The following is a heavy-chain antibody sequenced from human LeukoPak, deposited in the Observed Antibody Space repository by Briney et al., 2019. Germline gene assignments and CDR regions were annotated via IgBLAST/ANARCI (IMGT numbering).Heavy chain of an antibody. D-gene: IGHD3-22*01. Sequence: GGSLRLTCAASGFTFSYYSMNWVRQAPGKGLEWVSSIDSGTSYMYYADSVKGRFTISRDNAKNSLYLQMNSLRAEDTAVYYCARYDSSGYYFFQHWGQGTLVTVSS. CDR1: GFTFSYYS. J-gene: IGHJ1*01. CDR2: IDSGTSYM. V-gene: IGHV3-21*01. CDR3: ARYDSSGYYFFQH.